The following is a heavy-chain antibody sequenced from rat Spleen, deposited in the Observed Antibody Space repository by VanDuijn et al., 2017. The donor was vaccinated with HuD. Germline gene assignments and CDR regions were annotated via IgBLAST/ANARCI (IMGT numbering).Heavy chain of an antibody. CDR2: MWSGGST. Sequence: QVQLKESGPGLVQPSETLSLTCTVSGFSLTSYNVHWVRQPPGKGLEWMGVMWSGGSTDYNSVLKSRLSINRDTSMSQVFLKMNSFQTEDTATFYCARDAYYSSSPPAYWGQGTLVTVSS. J-gene: IGHJ3*01. D-gene: IGHD1-2*01. CDR1: GFSLTSYN. CDR3: ARDAYYSSSPPAY. V-gene: IGHV2-45*01.